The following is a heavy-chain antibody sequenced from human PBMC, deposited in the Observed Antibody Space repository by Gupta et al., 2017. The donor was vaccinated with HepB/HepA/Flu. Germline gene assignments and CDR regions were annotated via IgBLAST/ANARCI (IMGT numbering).Heavy chain of an antibody. V-gene: IGHV3-23*01. CDR2: ISGRGGRT. J-gene: IGHJ4*02. D-gene: IGHD3-22*01. CDR3: AKTSGDSSGYSLKIGAFDY. CDR1: GFTFSSYA. Sequence: EVQLLESGGGLVQPGGSLRLSCAASGFTFSSYAMSGFRQGPGKGLECVSAISGRGGRTYYADSVKGRFTISRDNSKNTLYLQMNSLRAEDTAVYYCAKTSGDSSGYSLKIGAFDYWGQGTLVTVSS.